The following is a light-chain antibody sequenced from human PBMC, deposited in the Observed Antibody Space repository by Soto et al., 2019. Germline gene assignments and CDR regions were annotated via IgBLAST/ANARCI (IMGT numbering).Light chain of an antibody. J-gene: IGKJ1*01. CDR1: QGIRSD. V-gene: IGKV1-6*01. CDR3: LQDYTYPWT. CDR2: AAS. Sequence: IQMTQSPSSLSASVGDRVTITCRASQGIRSDLGWFQQKPGKAPKLLISAASILQSGVPSRFSGSGSGTDFTLTISSLQPEDFATYYCLQDYTYPWTFGQGTQVEIK.